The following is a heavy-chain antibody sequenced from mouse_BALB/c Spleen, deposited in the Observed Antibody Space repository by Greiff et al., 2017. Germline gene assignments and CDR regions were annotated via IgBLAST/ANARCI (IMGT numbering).Heavy chain of an antibody. CDR1: GFSLSRYS. D-gene: IGHD1-1*01. Sequence: VKLMESGPGLVAPSQSLSITCTVSGFSLSRYSVHWVRQSPGKGLEWLGVIWSGGSTDYNAAFISRLSISKDNSKSQVFFKMNSLQANDTAIYYCARNHYYGSDYFDYWGQGTTLTVSS. V-gene: IGHV2-2*02. CDR2: IWSGGST. CDR3: ARNHYYGSDYFDY. J-gene: IGHJ2*01.